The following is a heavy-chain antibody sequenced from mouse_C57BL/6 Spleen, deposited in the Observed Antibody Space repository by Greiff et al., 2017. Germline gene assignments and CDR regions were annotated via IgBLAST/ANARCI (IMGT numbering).Heavy chain of an antibody. CDR2: INPSSGYT. Sequence: VKLVESGAELAKPGASVKLSCKASGYTFTSYWMHWVKQRPGQGLEWIGYINPSSGYTKYNQKFKDKATLTADKSSSTAYMQLSSLTYEDSAVYYCAKSHGSSPAWFAYWGQGTLVTVSA. CDR3: AKSHGSSPAWFAY. D-gene: IGHD1-1*01. CDR1: GYTFTSYW. V-gene: IGHV1-7*01. J-gene: IGHJ3*01.